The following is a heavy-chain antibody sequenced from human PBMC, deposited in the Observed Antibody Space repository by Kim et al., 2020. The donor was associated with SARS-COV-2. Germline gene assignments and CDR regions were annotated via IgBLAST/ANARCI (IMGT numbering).Heavy chain of an antibody. J-gene: IGHJ5*02. CDR3: ARVGSGGHYAWFDP. V-gene: IGHV4-39*07. D-gene: IGHD1-26*01. Sequence: NPSLKSRVTISIDTSKNQFSLRLSSVTAADTALYYCARVGSGGHYAWFDPWGQGTLVTVSS.